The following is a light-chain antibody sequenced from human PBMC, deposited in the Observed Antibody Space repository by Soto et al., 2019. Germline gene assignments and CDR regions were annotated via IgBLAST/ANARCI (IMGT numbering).Light chain of an antibody. J-gene: IGKJ1*01. CDR1: QCVSSSY. V-gene: IGKV3-20*01. Sequence: EIVLTQSPGTLSLPPGERATLSCRASQCVSSSYLAWYQQKPGQAPRLLIYGASSRATGIPDRFSGSRSGTDFTLTISRLEPEDFAVYYCQQYGSSPPYTFGQGTKVDIK. CDR3: QQYGSSPPYT. CDR2: GAS.